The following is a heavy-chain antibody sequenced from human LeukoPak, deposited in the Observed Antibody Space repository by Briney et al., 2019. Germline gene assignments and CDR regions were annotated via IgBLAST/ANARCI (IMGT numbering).Heavy chain of an antibody. V-gene: IGHV1-8*01. J-gene: IGHJ3*02. CDR2: MNPNSGNT. Sequence: ASVKVPCKASGYTFTSYDINWVRQATGQGLEWMGWMNPNSGNTGYAQKFQGRVTMTRNTSISTAYMELSSLRSEDTAVYYCARADRVLGAFDIWGQGTMVTVSS. CDR3: ARADRVLGAFDI. D-gene: IGHD3-16*02. CDR1: GYTFTSYD.